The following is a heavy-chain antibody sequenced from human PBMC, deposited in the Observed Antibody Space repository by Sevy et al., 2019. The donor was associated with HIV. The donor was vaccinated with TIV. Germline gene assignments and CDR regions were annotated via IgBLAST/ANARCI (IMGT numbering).Heavy chain of an antibody. J-gene: IGHJ4*02. CDR2: ITSDATYI. CDR1: GFTFSRYT. V-gene: IGHV3-21*06. D-gene: IGHD6-19*01. CDR3: ARDIATYSTGSYIRYFDY. Sequence: GGSLRLSCAASGFTFSRYTMHWVRQAPGKGLEWVSSITSDATYISYEDSLRGRFTISRDNAKISLFLQMSSLRAEDTAVYFCARDIATYSTGSYIRYFDYWGQGTLVTVSS.